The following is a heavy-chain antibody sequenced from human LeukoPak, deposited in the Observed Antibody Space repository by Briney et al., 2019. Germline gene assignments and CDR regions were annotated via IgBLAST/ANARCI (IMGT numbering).Heavy chain of an antibody. Sequence: ASVKVSCKASGYTFTGYYMHWVGQAPGQGLEWMGRINPNSGGTNYAQKFQGRVTMTRDTSISTAYMELSRLRSDDTAVYYCARDLFSYDSSGSWFDPWGQGTLVTVSS. D-gene: IGHD3-22*01. CDR2: INPNSGGT. CDR1: GYTFTGYY. V-gene: IGHV1-2*06. J-gene: IGHJ5*02. CDR3: ARDLFSYDSSGSWFDP.